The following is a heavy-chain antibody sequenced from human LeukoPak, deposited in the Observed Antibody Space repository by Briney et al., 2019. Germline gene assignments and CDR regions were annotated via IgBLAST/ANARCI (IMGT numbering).Heavy chain of an antibody. D-gene: IGHD1-26*01. CDR2: INHSGST. CDR3: ARGGSYYHYYYGMDV. CDR1: GGSFSGYY. J-gene: IGHJ6*02. V-gene: IGHV4-34*01. Sequence: PSETLSLTCAVYGGSFSGYYWSWIRQPPGKGLEWTGEINHSGSTNYNPSLKSRVTISVDTSKNQFSLKLSSVTAADTAVYYCARGGSYYHYYYGMDVWGQGTTVTVSS.